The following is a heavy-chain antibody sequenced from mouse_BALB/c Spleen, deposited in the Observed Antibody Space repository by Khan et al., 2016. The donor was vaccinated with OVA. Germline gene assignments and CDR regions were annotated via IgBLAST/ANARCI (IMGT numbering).Heavy chain of an antibody. Sequence: QVQLQQSGAELAKPGASVKMSCTASGYTFTTYWMHWIKQRPGQGLEWIGYINPSTGYTEYNQNFKDKATLTADESSSTAYMHLNSLTSEDSVVYYCARRGLYGIFPYWGQGTLVTVSA. CDR1: GYTFTTYW. V-gene: IGHV1-7*01. D-gene: IGHD2-10*02. CDR2: INPSTGYT. CDR3: ARRGLYGIFPY. J-gene: IGHJ3*01.